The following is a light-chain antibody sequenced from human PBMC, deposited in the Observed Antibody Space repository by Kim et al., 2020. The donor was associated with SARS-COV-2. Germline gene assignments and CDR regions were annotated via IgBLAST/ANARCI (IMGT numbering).Light chain of an antibody. CDR2: QDS. Sequence: SYELTQPPSVSVSPGQTASITCSGDKLGDKYACWYQQKPGQSPVLVIYQDSKRPSGIPERFSGSNSGNTATLTISGTQAMDEADYYCQAWDSSTAHVV. CDR3: QAWDSSTAHVV. CDR1: KLGDKY. V-gene: IGLV3-1*01. J-gene: IGLJ2*01.